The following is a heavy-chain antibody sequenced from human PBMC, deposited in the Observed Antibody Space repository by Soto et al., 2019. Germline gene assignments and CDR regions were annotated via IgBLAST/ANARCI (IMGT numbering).Heavy chain of an antibody. CDR1: GFTFSGYW. CDR3: ARELASYNDY. D-gene: IGHD1-1*01. J-gene: IGHJ4*02. Sequence: EVQLVESGGGLVQPGGSLRLSCAASGFTFSGYWMHWVRQGPGKGLVWVSRIDGDGSRTNYADSVKGRFTISRDNAKNKLHLQMNSLGAEDTAVYYCARELASYNDYWGQGTLVTVSS. CDR2: IDGDGSRT. V-gene: IGHV3-74*01.